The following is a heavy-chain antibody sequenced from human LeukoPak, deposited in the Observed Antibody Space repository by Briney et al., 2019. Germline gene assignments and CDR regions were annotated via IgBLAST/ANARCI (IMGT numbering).Heavy chain of an antibody. CDR1: GLTFSSHS. CDR3: ASTFYDSGGYYYAYYYYYMDV. J-gene: IGHJ6*03. CDR2: IGSSSGYI. Sequence: GGSLRLSCAASGLTFSSHSMNWVRQAPGKGLEWVSSIGSSSGYIYCADSVKGRFTISRDNAKNSLYLQMNGLRAEDTAVYYCASTFYDSGGYYYAYYYYYMDVWGKGTTVTVSS. D-gene: IGHD3-22*01. V-gene: IGHV3-21*01.